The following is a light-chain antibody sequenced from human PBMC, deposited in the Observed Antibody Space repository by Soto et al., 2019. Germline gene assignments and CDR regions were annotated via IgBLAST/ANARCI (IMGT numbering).Light chain of an antibody. CDR3: QQYNSYPFT. V-gene: IGKV1-5*01. CDR2: DAS. CDR1: QRISSW. J-gene: IGKJ3*01. Sequence: DIQMTQSPSTLSASVGDRVTITCRASQRISSWLAWYQQKPGKAPKLLIYDASSLESGVPSRFGGSGSGTEFTLSISSLQADDFATYYCQQYNSYPFTFGPGTKVDIK.